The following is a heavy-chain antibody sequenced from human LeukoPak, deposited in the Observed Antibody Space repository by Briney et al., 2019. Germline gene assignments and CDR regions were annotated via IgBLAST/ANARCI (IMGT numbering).Heavy chain of an antibody. J-gene: IGHJ5*02. CDR2: IWYDGSNK. CDR3: ARDGHPSYYDFWSGYSTNWFDP. V-gene: IGHV3-33*01. D-gene: IGHD3-3*01. Sequence: PGGSLRLSCAASGFTFSSYGMHWARQAPGKGLEWVAVIWYDGSNKYYADSVKGRFTISRDNSKNTLYLQMNSLRAEDTAVYYCARDGHPSYYDFWSGYSTNWFDPWGQGTLVTVSS. CDR1: GFTFSSYG.